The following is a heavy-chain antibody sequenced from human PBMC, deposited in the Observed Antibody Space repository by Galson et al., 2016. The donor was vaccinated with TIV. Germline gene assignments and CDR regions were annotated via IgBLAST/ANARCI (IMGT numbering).Heavy chain of an antibody. V-gene: IGHV6-1*01. J-gene: IGHJ5*02. CDR2: AYYRSKWYN. CDR1: GDSVSSNSAT. Sequence: CAISGDSVSSNSATWNWIRQSPSRGLEWLGRAYYRSKWYNDYADSVTGRIAIKPDTARNQFSLQLYSVTPEDTAVYYCARGGDYGSEDYYVNWFDPWGQGTLVTVSS. D-gene: IGHD3-10*01. CDR3: ARGGDYGSEDYYVNWFDP.